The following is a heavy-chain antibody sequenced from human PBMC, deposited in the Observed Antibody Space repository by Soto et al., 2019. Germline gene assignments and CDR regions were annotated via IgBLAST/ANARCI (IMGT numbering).Heavy chain of an antibody. V-gene: IGHV3-49*03. CDR2: IRSKGYGGTT. J-gene: IGHJ4*02. CDR3: TRGRGAVRGVIDGYFDY. Sequence: GGSLRLSCTASGFTFGDYAMSWFRQAPGKGLEWVGFIRSKGYGGTTEYAASVKGRFTISRDDSKSIAYLQMNSLKTEDTAVYYCTRGRGAVRGVIDGYFDYWGQGTLVTVSS. CDR1: GFTFGDYA. D-gene: IGHD3-10*01.